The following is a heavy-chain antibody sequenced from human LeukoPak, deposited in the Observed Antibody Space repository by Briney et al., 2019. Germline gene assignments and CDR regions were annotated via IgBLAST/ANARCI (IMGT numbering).Heavy chain of an antibody. J-gene: IGHJ4*02. D-gene: IGHD2-21*01. V-gene: IGHV3-23*01. CDR2: ISVSGNT. CDR1: GFIFSSYS. Sequence: GGSLRLSCVGSGFIFSSYSMNWVRQAPGKGLEWVSAISVSGNTYHADSVKGRFTISRDSSKNTLYLQMNRLRAEDAAVYYCAKAPVTTCSGAYCYPFDYWGQGTLVTVSS. CDR3: AKAPVTTCSGAYCYPFDY.